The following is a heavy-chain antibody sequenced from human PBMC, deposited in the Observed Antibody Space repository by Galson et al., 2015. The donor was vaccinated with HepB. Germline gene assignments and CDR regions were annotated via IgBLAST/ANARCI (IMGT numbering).Heavy chain of an antibody. V-gene: IGHV3-23*01. D-gene: IGHD3-16*01. Sequence: LRLSCAGSGFIFRHHAMAWIRQAPGKGLEWASGINGRGSTRSYSDAVKGRLSISRDNSKDTVFLQMDHLRAEDTAVYYCVKEGSWFGGDWFDPWGQGALVTVS. CDR3: VKEGSWFGGDWFDP. J-gene: IGHJ5*02. CDR2: INGRGSTR. CDR1: GFIFRHHA.